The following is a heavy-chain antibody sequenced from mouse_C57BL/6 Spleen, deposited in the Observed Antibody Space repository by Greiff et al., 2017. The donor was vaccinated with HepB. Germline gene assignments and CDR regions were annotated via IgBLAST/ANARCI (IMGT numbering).Heavy chain of an antibody. J-gene: IGHJ3*01. V-gene: IGHV1-52*01. Sequence: QVQLQQPGAELVRPGSSVKLSCKASGYTFTSYWMHWVKQRPIQGLEWIGNIDPSDSETHYNQKFKDKATLTVDKSSSTAYMQLSSLTSEDSAVYYCARGDGSSLAWFAYWGQGTLVTVSA. CDR1: GYTFTSYW. CDR3: ARGDGSSLAWFAY. D-gene: IGHD1-1*01. CDR2: IDPSDSET.